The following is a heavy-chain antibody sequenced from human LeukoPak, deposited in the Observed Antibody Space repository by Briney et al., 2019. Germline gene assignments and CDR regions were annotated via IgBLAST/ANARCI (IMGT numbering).Heavy chain of an antibody. CDR3: ATLWFGELLPFDY. D-gene: IGHD3-10*01. CDR2: IYSGGST. J-gene: IGHJ4*02. Sequence: PGGSLRLSCAASGFTVSSNYMSWVRQAPGKGLEWASVIYSGGSTYYADSVKGRFTISRDNSKNTLYLQMNSLRAEDTAVYYCATLWFGELLPFDYWGQGTLVTVSS. CDR1: GFTVSSNY. V-gene: IGHV3-66*02.